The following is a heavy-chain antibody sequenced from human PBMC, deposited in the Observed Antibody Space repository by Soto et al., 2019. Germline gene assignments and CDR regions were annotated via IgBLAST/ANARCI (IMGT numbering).Heavy chain of an antibody. CDR3: ATIPMITFGGVPEDI. V-gene: IGHV1-18*01. Sequence: GASVKVSCKASGYTFTSYGISWVRQAPGQGLEWMGWISAYNGNTNYAQKLQGRVTMTTDTSTSTAYMELRSLRSDDTAVYYCATIPMITFGGVPEDIWGQGTMVTVSS. CDR2: ISAYNGNT. CDR1: GYTFTSYG. J-gene: IGHJ3*02. D-gene: IGHD3-16*01.